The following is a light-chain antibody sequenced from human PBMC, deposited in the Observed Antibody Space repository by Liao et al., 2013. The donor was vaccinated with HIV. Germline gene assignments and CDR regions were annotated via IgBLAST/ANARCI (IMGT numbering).Light chain of an antibody. CDR1: NIGSKS. J-gene: IGLJ1*01. Sequence: SYVLTQPPSVSVAPGKTARITCGGNNIGSKSVHWYLRKPGQAPVLVIYSDSDRPSGIPERFSGSNSGNTATLTISRVEPGDEADYYCQLWDSSSDHPYVFGTGTQVTVL. V-gene: IGLV3-21*01. CDR3: QLWDSSSDHPYV. CDR2: SDS.